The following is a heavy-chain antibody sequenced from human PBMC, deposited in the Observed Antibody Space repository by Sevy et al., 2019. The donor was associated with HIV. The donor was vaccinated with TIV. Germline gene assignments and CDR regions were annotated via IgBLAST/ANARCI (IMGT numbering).Heavy chain of an antibody. D-gene: IGHD2-8*02. J-gene: IGHJ4*02. CDR2: INSRSSTM. CDR1: GFTFSTNS. Sequence: GGSLRLSCVASGFTFSTNSMNWVRQAPGKGLEWVSYINSRSSTMHYADSVKGRFTIFRDNAQNSLYLQMNSLRGEDTAVYYCAIGQSFLVVSDAPVDYWGQGTLVTVSS. CDR3: AIGQSFLVVSDAPVDY. V-gene: IGHV3-48*01.